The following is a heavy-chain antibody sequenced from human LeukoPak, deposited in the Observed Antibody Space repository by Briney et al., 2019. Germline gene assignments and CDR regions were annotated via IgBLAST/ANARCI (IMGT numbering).Heavy chain of an antibody. CDR2: INAGNGNT. V-gene: IGHV1-3*01. CDR1: GYTLTSYA. J-gene: IGHJ5*02. Sequence: ASVKVSCKASGYTLTSYAMHWVRQAPGQRLEWMGWINAGNGNTKYSQKFQGRVTITRDTSASTAYMELSSLRSEDTAVYYCARDLPDDYGDYWFDPWGQGTLVTVSS. D-gene: IGHD4-17*01. CDR3: ARDLPDDYGDYWFDP.